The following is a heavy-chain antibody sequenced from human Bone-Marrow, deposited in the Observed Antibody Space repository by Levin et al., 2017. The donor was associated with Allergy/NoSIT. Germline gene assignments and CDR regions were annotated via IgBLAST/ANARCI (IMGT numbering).Heavy chain of an antibody. CDR1: GGSFSGYY. J-gene: IGHJ4*02. V-gene: IGHV4-34*01. Sequence: GSLRLSCAVYGGSFSGYYWSWIRQPPGKGLEWIGEINHSGSTNYNPSLKSRVTISVDTSKNQFSLKLSSVTAADTAVYYCARARRITMVRGNSNFDYWGQGTLVTVSS. D-gene: IGHD3-10*01. CDR3: ARARRITMVRGNSNFDY. CDR2: INHSGST.